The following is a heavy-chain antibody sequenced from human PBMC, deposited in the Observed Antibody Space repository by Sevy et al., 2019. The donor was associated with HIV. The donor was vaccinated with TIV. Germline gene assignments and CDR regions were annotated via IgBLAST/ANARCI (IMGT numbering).Heavy chain of an antibody. CDR3: ARGVGLDC. CDR1: GFTFRPYW. Sequence: GGSLRLSCAASGFTFRPYWMTWVRQAPGKGLECVANIRPDGSEKYYVDSVKGRFTISRDNAKNSLYLQMNSLRADDTAMYYCARGVGLDCWGQGALVTVSS. J-gene: IGHJ4*02. D-gene: IGHD1-26*01. V-gene: IGHV3-7*01. CDR2: IRPDGSEK.